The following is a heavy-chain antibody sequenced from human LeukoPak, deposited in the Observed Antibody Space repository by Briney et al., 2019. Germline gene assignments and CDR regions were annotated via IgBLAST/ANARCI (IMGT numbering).Heavy chain of an antibody. CDR3: ARDWSYCSSTSGRNLNWFEP. CDR2: ISAYNGNT. D-gene: IGHD2-2*01. CDR1: GYTFTSYG. J-gene: IGHJ5*02. Sequence: ASVKVSCKASGYTFTSYGISWVRQAPGQGLEWMGWISAYNGNTNYAQKLQGRVTMTTDTSTSTAYMELRSLRSDDTAVYYCARDWSYCSSTSGRNLNWFEPWGQGTLVTVSS. V-gene: IGHV1-18*01.